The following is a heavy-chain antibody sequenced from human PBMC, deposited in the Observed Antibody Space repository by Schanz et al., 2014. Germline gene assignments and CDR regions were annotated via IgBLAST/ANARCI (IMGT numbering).Heavy chain of an antibody. D-gene: IGHD6-13*01. Sequence: QVQLEESGGGVVQPGGSLRLSCVASGFSFSGFAVHWVRQAPGKGLEWVSIVSHDGFTKHYADSVRGRFTLSRDNSKNTLDLQMNSLRPEDTAIYYCTKPDIPAALTGPGVWFDPWGQGTLVTVSS. CDR2: VSHDGFTK. CDR1: GFSFSGFA. CDR3: TKPDIPAALTGPGVWFDP. J-gene: IGHJ5*02. V-gene: IGHV3-30*04.